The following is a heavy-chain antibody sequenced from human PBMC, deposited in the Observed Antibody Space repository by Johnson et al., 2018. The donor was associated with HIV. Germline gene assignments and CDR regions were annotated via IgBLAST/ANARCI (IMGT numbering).Heavy chain of an antibody. CDR1: GFAFDDYA. CDR2: IKWIGGST. V-gene: IGHV3-9*01. Sequence: EVQLVESGGGLVQPGRSLRLSCAASGFAFDDYAMHWLRQAPGKGLEWVSGIKWIGGSTGYADSVKARFMISRDNAKNSLYLQMNSLRAEDTAVYYCANDFWSGSGIWGQGTMVTVSS. CDR3: ANDFWSGSGI. J-gene: IGHJ3*02. D-gene: IGHD3-3*01.